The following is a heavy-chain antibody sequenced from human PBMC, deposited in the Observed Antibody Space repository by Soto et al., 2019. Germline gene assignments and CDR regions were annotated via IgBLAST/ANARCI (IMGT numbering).Heavy chain of an antibody. J-gene: IGHJ4*02. CDR1: GYTFTSYX. V-gene: IGHV1-18*04. CDR2: ISAYNGNT. CDR3: ARDRRSGSYYDY. D-gene: IGHD1-26*01. Sequence: QVQLVQSGAEVKKPGASVKVSCKASGYTFTSYXXXXXXXXXXQGLEWMGWISAYNGNTNYAQKLQGRVTMTTDTSTSTAYMELRSLRSDDTAVYYCARDRRSGSYYDYWGQGTLVTVSS.